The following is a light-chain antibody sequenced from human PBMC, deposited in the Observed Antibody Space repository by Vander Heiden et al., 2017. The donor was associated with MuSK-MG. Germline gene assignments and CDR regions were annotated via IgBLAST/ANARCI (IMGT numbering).Light chain of an antibody. J-gene: IGKJ1*01. Sequence: EIVMTQSPAPLSVPPGERATLSCRASQSVSSNLAWYQQKPGQAPRLLIYGASTRATGIPARFSGSGSGTEFTLTISSLQSEDFAVYYCQQYNNWPPWTFGQGTKVEIK. CDR3: QQYNNWPPWT. V-gene: IGKV3-15*01. CDR1: QSVSSN. CDR2: GAS.